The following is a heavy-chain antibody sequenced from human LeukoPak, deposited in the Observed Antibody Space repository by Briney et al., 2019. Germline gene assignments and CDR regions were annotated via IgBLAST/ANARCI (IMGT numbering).Heavy chain of an antibody. D-gene: IGHD3-3*01. Sequence: SETLSLTCTVSGGSISSYYWNWIRQPPGKGLEWIGYIYYSGSTNYNPSLKRRLTISVETSKNQFSLKLSSVTAADTAVFYCASFYDFWSGYLNWSQGTLVTVSS. CDR2: IYYSGST. V-gene: IGHV4-59*08. CDR3: ASFYDFWSGYLN. CDR1: GGSISSYY. J-gene: IGHJ4*02.